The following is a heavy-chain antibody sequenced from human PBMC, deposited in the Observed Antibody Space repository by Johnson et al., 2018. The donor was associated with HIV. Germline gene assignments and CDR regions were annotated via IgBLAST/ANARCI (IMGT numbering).Heavy chain of an antibody. D-gene: IGHD3-9*01. J-gene: IGHJ3*02. CDR1: GFTFDDYT. CDR3: AKEFRLGYPPQIDAFDI. CDR2: ISWDGGST. V-gene: IGHV3-43*01. Sequence: VQLVESGGVVVQPGGSLRLSCAASGFTFDDYTMHWVRQAPGKGLEWVSLISWDGGSTYYADSVKGRFTISRDNSKNTLYLQMNSLRAADTAVYYCAKEFRLGYPPQIDAFDIWGQGTMVTVSS.